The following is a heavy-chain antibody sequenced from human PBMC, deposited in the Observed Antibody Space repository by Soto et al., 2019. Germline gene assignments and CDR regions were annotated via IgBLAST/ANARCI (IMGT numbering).Heavy chain of an antibody. J-gene: IGHJ4*02. CDR2: ISGSSDGI. CDR3: ARDHLWALDY. CDR1: GFTFSTYS. Sequence: GSLRLSCAASGFTFSTYSMNWVRQAPGKGLEWISYISGSSDGIYYADSVRGRFTISRDNAKNSLFLQMNSLRDEDTAVYYCARDHLWALDYWGRGTLVTVSS. V-gene: IGHV3-48*02. D-gene: IGHD3-10*01.